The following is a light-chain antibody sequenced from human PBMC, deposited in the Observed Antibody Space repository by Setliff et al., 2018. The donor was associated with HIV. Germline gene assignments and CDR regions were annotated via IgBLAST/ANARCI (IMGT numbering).Light chain of an antibody. V-gene: IGLV2-23*02. CDR2: EVT. CDR3: CSYGSSDTFV. J-gene: IGLJ1*01. CDR1: SSDVGSYNL. Sequence: QSVLAQPASVSGSPGQSITISCTGTSSDVGSYNLVSWYQQRPGKAPKLIMYEVTKWPSGISDRFSGSKSGNTASLTISGLQAYDEADYYCCSYGSSDTFVFGTGTNVTVL.